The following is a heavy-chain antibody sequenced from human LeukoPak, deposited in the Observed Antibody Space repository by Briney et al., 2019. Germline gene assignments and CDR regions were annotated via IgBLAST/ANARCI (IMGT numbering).Heavy chain of an antibody. CDR2: IYYGGST. Sequence: SETLSLACTVSGGSISSGGYYWSWIRQHPGKGLEWIGYIYYGGSTYYNPSLESRVTISVDTSKNQFSLKLSSVTAADTAVYYCARGDTHVDYWGQGTLVTVSS. J-gene: IGHJ4*02. V-gene: IGHV4-31*03. CDR3: ARGDTHVDY. CDR1: GGSISSGGYY.